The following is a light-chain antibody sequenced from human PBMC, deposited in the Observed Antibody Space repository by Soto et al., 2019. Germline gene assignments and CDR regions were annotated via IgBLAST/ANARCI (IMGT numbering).Light chain of an antibody. Sequence: QSVLTQPASVSGSPGQSINISCTGTSSDVGSYNLVSWYQQHPGKAPKLMIYEGSKRPSGVSNRFSGSKSGNTASLTISGLQAEDEAEYYCCLYAVSSNVVFGGGTKVTVL. CDR3: CLYAVSSNVV. J-gene: IGLJ2*01. V-gene: IGLV2-23*01. CDR2: EGS. CDR1: SSDVGSYNL.